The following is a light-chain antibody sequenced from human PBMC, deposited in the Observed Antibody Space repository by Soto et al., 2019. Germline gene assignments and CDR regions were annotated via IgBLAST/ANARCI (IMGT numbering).Light chain of an antibody. CDR3: QQYYSTPPT. V-gene: IGKV4-1*01. J-gene: IGKJ1*01. CDR2: WAS. Sequence: DIVMTQSPDSLAVSLGERATINCKSSQSVLYSSNNKNYLAWYQQKPGQPPKLLIYWASTRESGVPDRFSGSGSGTGFTLTISSLQAEDVAVYYCQQYYSTPPTFGQGTKVDI. CDR1: QSVLYSSNNKNY.